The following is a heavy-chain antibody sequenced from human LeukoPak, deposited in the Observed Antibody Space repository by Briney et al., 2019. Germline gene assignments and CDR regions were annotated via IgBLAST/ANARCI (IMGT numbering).Heavy chain of an antibody. J-gene: IGHJ4*02. CDR3: ASSSGYSYGSEYDY. CDR1: GGSISSGSYY. Sequence: SQTLSLTCTVSGGSISSGSYYWSWIRQPAGKGLEWIGRIYTSGSTNYNPSLKSRVTISVDTSKNQFSLKLSSVTAADTALYYCASSSGYSYGSEYDYWGQGTLVTVSS. D-gene: IGHD5-18*01. V-gene: IGHV4-61*02. CDR2: IYTSGST.